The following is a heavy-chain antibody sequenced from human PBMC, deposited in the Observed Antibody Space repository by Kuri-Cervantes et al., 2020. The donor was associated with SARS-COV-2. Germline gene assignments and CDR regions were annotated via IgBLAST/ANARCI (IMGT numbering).Heavy chain of an antibody. Sequence: ESLKISCAVYGGSFSGYYWSWIRQPPGKGLEWIGEINHSGSTNYNPSLKSRVTISVDTSKNQFSLKLSSVTAADTAVYYCARGYCSSTSCPPYYYYGMDVWGQGTTVTVSS. V-gene: IGHV4-34*01. CDR2: INHSGST. J-gene: IGHJ6*02. D-gene: IGHD2-2*01. CDR1: GGSFSGYY. CDR3: ARGYCSSTSCPPYYYYGMDV.